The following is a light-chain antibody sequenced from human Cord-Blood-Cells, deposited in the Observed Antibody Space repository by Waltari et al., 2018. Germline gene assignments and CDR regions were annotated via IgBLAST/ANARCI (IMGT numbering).Light chain of an antibody. CDR3: QQYNSYWT. J-gene: IGKJ1*01. CDR1: QSISSW. Sequence: DIQMTQSPSTLSASVGDRVTITCRASQSISSWLAWYQQKPGKAPKLLIYDASSLESGVPSRVSGSGSGTEFTLTISSLHPDDFATYYCQQYNSYWTFGQGTKVEIK. V-gene: IGKV1-5*01. CDR2: DAS.